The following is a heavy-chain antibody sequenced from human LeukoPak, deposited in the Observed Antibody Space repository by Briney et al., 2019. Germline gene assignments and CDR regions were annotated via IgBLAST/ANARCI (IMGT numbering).Heavy chain of an antibody. CDR1: GGSFSGYY. CDR3: ARQFLYYYGSGSYYKTAFDP. CDR2: INHSGST. J-gene: IGHJ5*02. D-gene: IGHD3-10*01. Sequence: SETLSLTCAVYGGSFSGYYWSWIRQPPGKGLEWIGEINHSGSTNYNPSLKSRVTISVDTSKNQFSLKLSSVTAAGTAVYYCARQFLYYYGSGSYYKTAFDPWGQGTLVTVSS. V-gene: IGHV4-34*01.